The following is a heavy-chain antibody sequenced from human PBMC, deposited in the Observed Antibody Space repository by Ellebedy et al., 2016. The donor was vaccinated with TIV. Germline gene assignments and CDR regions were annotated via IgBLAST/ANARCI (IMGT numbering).Heavy chain of an antibody. D-gene: IGHD3-22*01. J-gene: IGHJ4*02. CDR1: GGSITSHY. CDR2: IYYSGST. CDR3: ARGTDTSGYYSRFDF. Sequence: GSLRLXCTVSGGSITSHYWNWIRQPPGKGLEWIGYIYYSGSTKYNPSLKSRVTMSVDTSKNQFSLKVSSVTAADTAVYYCARGTDTSGYYSRFDFWGQGTLVTVSS. V-gene: IGHV4-59*11.